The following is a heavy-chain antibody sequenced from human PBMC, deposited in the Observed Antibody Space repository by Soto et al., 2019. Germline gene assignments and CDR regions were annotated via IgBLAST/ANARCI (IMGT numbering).Heavy chain of an antibody. CDR3: ARMNVDSYQFYYAMDV. CDR1: GFSLTTGKMG. CDR2: IFSDNER. J-gene: IGHJ6*02. V-gene: IGHV2-26*01. Sequence: QVTLKESGPALVKPTETLTLTCTVSGFSLTTGKMGVSWLRQPPGKALEWLAHIFSDNERSYSTSLQGRLTISKDTSGSQVVLSMTNVDPVDTATYYCARMNVDSYQFYYAMDVWGQGTTVTVSS. D-gene: IGHD4-17*01.